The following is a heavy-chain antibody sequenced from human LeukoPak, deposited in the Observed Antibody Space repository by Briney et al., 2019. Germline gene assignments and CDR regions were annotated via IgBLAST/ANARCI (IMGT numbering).Heavy chain of an antibody. CDR2: IYSSGST. V-gene: IGHV4-4*07. D-gene: IGHD1-1*01. CDR3: ARVDEVGQLSAPPFYYYMDV. CDR1: GGSISSYY. J-gene: IGHJ6*03. Sequence: SETLSLTCTVSGGSISSYYWSWIRQPAGKGLEWIGRIYSSGSTRYSPSFESRVTMAVDTSKNQFSLKLTSVTAADTAIYYCARVDEVGQLSAPPFYYYMDVWGKGKSVTVSS.